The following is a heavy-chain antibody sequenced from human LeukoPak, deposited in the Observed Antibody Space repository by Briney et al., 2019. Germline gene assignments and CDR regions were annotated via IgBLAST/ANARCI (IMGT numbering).Heavy chain of an antibody. CDR1: GFIFSTYG. Sequence: PGGSLRLSCVASGFIFSTYGMHWVRQAPGKGLEWVAVVWYDESNDYYADAVKGRFTISRDNSKNTLYLQMNSLRAEDTAVYYRARGVGYYDSSGTIDYWGQGTLVTVSS. D-gene: IGHD3-22*01. V-gene: IGHV3-33*01. CDR2: VWYDESND. J-gene: IGHJ4*02. CDR3: ARGVGYYDSSGTIDY.